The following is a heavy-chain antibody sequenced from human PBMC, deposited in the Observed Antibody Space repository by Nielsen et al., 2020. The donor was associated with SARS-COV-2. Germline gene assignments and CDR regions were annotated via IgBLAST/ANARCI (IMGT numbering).Heavy chain of an antibody. J-gene: IGHJ4*02. CDR1: GFTFSSYW. CDR3: AKDELWFGESRGY. CDR2: ISGSGGST. D-gene: IGHD3-10*01. V-gene: IGHV3-23*01. Sequence: GGSLRLSCAASGFTFSSYWMSWVRQAPGKGLEWVSAISGSGGSTYYADSVKGRFTISRDNSKNTLYLQMNSLRAEDTAVYYCAKDELWFGESRGYWGQGTLVTVSS.